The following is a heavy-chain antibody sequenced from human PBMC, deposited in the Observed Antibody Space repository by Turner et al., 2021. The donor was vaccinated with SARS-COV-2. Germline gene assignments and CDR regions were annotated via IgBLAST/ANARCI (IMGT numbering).Heavy chain of an antibody. Sequence: ELQLLESGGGLVQPGGSLRLSCAASGFTFSNYAMRWVRQAPEKGLKWVSAISGGGGTTYPADSVKGRFTISRDNSMNTLFLQMNSLRAEDTAIYYCARDWRYYYDSSGYFDYWGQGTLVTVSS. D-gene: IGHD3-22*01. CDR2: ISGGGGTT. CDR3: ARDWRYYYDSSGYFDY. J-gene: IGHJ4*02. V-gene: IGHV3-23*01. CDR1: GFTFSNYA.